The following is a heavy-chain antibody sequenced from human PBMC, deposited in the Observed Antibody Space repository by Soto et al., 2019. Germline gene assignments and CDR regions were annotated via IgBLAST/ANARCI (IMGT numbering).Heavy chain of an antibody. J-gene: IGHJ5*02. Sequence: QVQLQESGPGLVKPSETLSLTCTVSGGSVSSGSYYWSWIRQPPGKGLEWIGYIYYSGSTNYNPPPKSRVTIAVDTSKNQFSLKLSSVTAADTAVYYCARGSGWYSTSWGQGTLVTVSS. CDR2: IYYSGST. CDR3: ARGSGWYSTS. CDR1: GGSVSSGSYY. V-gene: IGHV4-61*01. D-gene: IGHD6-19*01.